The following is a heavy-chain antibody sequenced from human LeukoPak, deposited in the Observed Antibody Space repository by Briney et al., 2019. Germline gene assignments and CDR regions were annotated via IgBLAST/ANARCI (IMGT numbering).Heavy chain of an antibody. CDR3: ARVHQVAGDDAFDI. CDR2: INWNGGST. J-gene: IGHJ3*02. D-gene: IGHD3-16*01. CDR1: GSTFDDYG. V-gene: IGHV3-20*04. Sequence: GGSLRLSCAASGSTFDDYGMSWVRQAPGKGLEWVSGINWNGGSTRYTDSVKGRFTISRDNARNSLYVQMNSLRAEDTALYYCARVHQVAGDDAFDIWGHGTMVTVSS.